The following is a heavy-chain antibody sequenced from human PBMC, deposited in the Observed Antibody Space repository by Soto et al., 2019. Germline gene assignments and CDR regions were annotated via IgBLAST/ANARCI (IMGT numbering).Heavy chain of an antibody. CDR3: ARDREQQLAYYFDY. CDR2: IIPIFGTA. J-gene: IGHJ4*02. D-gene: IGHD6-13*01. CDR1: GGTFSSYA. V-gene: IGHV1-69*06. Sequence: VASVKVSCKASGGTFSSYAISWVRQAPGQGLEWMGGIIPIFGTANYAQKFQGRVTITADKSTSTAYMELSSLRSEDTAVYYCARDREQQLAYYFDYWGQGTLVTVSS.